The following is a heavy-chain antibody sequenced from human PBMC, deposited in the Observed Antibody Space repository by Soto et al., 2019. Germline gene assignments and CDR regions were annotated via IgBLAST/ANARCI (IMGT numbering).Heavy chain of an antibody. Sequence: SETLSLTCTVSGGSISSGDYYWSWIRQPPGKGLEWIGYIYYSGSTYYNPSLKSRVTISVDTSKNQFSLKLSSVTAADTAVYYCARAAEGSSSSLDHYYYYGMDVWGQGTTVTVSS. J-gene: IGHJ6*02. V-gene: IGHV4-30-4*01. D-gene: IGHD6-6*01. CDR2: IYYSGST. CDR3: ARAAEGSSSSLDHYYYYGMDV. CDR1: GGSISSGDYY.